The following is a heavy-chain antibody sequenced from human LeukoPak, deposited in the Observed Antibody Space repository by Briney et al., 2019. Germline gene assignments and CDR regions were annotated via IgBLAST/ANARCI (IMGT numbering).Heavy chain of an antibody. J-gene: IGHJ4*02. CDR3: AGLPAYYYDTSGFYFDY. CDR2: IYSGGST. Sequence: GGTLRLSCVASGFTFSSHGMNWVRQAPGKGLEWVSVIYSGGSTYYADSVKGRFTISRDNSKNTLYLQMNSLRAEDTAVYYCAGLPAYYYDTSGFYFDYWGQGTLVTVSS. D-gene: IGHD3-22*01. CDR1: GFTFSSHG. V-gene: IGHV3-66*04.